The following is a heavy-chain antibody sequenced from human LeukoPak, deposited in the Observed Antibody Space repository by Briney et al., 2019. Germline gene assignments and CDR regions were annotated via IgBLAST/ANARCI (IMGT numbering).Heavy chain of an antibody. J-gene: IGHJ3*02. CDR3: AKDGYSSDAFDI. V-gene: IGHV3-23*01. Sequence: GGCLRLSCAASGFTFSSYAMSWVRQAPGKGLEWVSAISGSGGSTYYADAVKSRFTISSDNSKNTLYLQLNSLRAEDTAVYYCAKDGYSSDAFDIWGQGTMVTVSS. CDR1: GFTFSSYA. CDR2: ISGSGGST. D-gene: IGHD5-12*01.